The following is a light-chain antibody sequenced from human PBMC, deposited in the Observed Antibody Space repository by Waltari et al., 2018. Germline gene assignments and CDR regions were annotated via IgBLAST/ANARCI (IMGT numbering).Light chain of an antibody. CDR3: QDSAT. Sequence: EIVLTQSPGTLSLSPGERATLSCRASQTVTGSYLAWSQQKPGQAPRLLIYGASIKATGIPDRLSGSGSGTDFTLTISRLEPEDFAVYYCQDSATFGQGTKVEIK. CDR2: GAS. J-gene: IGKJ1*01. CDR1: QTVTGSY. V-gene: IGKV3-20*01.